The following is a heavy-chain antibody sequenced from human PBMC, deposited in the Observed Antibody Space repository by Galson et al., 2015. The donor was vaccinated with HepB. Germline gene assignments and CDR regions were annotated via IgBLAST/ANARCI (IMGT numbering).Heavy chain of an antibody. Sequence: SLRLSCAASGFSFSSYGINWVRQAPGKGLEWVSYISSTSSTINYADSVKGRFTISRDNAKNSLYLQMNSLTAEDTAVYYCARDRRVYSNYIDFDFWGQGTLVTVSS. CDR3: ARDRRVYSNYIDFDF. CDR2: ISSTSSTI. V-gene: IGHV3-48*01. J-gene: IGHJ4*02. CDR1: GFSFSSYG. D-gene: IGHD4-11*01.